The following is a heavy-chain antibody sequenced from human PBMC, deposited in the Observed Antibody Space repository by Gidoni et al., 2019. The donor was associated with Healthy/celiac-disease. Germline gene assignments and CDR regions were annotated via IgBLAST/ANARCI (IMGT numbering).Heavy chain of an antibody. J-gene: IGHJ5*02. CDR2: MNPNSGNT. D-gene: IGHD6-13*01. V-gene: IGHV1-8*01. CDR1: GYTVTSYD. CDR3: ARARGGVAAAGTGWFDP. Sequence: QVQLVQSGAEVKKPGASVKVSCKASGYTVTSYDINWVRTGTGQGLEWMGWMNPNSGNTGYSQKFQGRVTMTRNTSISTAYMELSSLRSEDTAVYYCARARGGVAAAGTGWFDPWGQGTLVTVSS.